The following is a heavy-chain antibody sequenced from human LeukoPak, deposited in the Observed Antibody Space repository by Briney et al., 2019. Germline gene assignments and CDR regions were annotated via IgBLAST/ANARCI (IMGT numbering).Heavy chain of an antibody. Sequence: GGSLRLSCAASGFTFSTYWMTGVRQAPGKGLEWVANIQQDSSNKYYIDSVKGRFTISRDNAKNSLYLQMTGLRVEDTAVYYCARGGMAHQSFDYWGQGTLVTVS. CDR3: ARGGMAHQSFDY. CDR2: IQQDSSNK. CDR1: GFTFSTYW. D-gene: IGHD1-14*01. J-gene: IGHJ4*02. V-gene: IGHV3-7*01.